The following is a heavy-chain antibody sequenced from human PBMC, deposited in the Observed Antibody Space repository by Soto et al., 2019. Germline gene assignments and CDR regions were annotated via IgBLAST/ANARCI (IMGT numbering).Heavy chain of an antibody. Sequence: QVQLMQSGAEVKKPGASVKVSCKASGDTFTDYYIHWVRQAPGQGLEWMGTVNPSGGHTTYAQHFRGSVTMTRDPSTSTTYMELTSLTSDDTAIYYCARGGHVVVVTAALDYWGQGTLVTVSS. CDR3: ARGGHVVVVTAALDY. CDR1: GDTFTDYY. V-gene: IGHV1-46*01. D-gene: IGHD2-21*02. J-gene: IGHJ4*02. CDR2: VNPSGGHT.